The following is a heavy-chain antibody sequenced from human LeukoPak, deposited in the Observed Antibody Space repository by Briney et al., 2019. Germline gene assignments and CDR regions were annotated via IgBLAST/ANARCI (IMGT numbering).Heavy chain of an antibody. CDR1: GASISSYY. CDR2: FYSTGST. J-gene: IGHJ4*02. CDR3: ARDQYSGSLDY. V-gene: IGHV4-4*07. D-gene: IGHD1-26*01. Sequence: SETLSLTCTVSGASISSYYWTWIRQPAGKGLEWIGRFYSTGSTNYNPSLKSRVTMSVDTSKNQFSLKLSSVTAADTAVYYCARDQYSGSLDYWGQGTLVTVSS.